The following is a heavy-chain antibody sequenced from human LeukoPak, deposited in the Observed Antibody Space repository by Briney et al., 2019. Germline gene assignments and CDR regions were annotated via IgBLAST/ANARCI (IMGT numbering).Heavy chain of an antibody. CDR3: ASGRKYCSDGSCYFLGVIYCFDY. CDR2: IYYSGST. V-gene: IGHV4-59*01. D-gene: IGHD2-15*01. J-gene: IGHJ4*02. CDR1: GGSFSGYY. Sequence: SETLSLTCAVYGGSFSGYYWSWIRQPPGKGLEWIGYIYYSGSTNYNPSLKSRVTISVDTSKNQFSLKLSSVTAADTAVYYCASGRKYCSDGSCYFLGVIYCFDYWGQGTLVTVSS.